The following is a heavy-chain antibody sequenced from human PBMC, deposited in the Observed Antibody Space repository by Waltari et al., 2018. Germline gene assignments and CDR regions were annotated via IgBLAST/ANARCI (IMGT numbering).Heavy chain of an antibody. CDR3: ARDSRGGLFFDY. V-gene: IGHV3-53*01. J-gene: IGHJ4*02. CDR1: GFTVSSNY. Sequence: EVQLVESGGGFIQSGGSLRLSCADSGFTVSSNYMSWVGQAQGKGLEWVSVIFSDGRTYYADSVKGRFTISRDNSKNTLYLQINSLRAEDTAVYYCARDSRGGLFFDYWGQGTLVTVSS. CDR2: IFSDGRT.